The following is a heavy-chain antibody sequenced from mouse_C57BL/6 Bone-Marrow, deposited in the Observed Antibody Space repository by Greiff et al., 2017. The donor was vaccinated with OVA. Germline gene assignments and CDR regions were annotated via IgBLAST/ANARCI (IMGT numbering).Heavy chain of an antibody. J-gene: IGHJ4*01. CDR3: ARDDTGRGDY. V-gene: IGHV1-58*01. CDR1: GYTFTSYG. D-gene: IGHD4-1*01. Sequence: VQLQQSGAELVRPGSSVKMSCKTSGYTFTSYGINWVKQRPGQGLEWIGYIYIGTGSTAYNEKFKGKATLTSDQSPSTAYMQLSSLPSEDSAIYFCARDDTGRGDYWGQGTAVTVSS. CDR2: IYIGTGST.